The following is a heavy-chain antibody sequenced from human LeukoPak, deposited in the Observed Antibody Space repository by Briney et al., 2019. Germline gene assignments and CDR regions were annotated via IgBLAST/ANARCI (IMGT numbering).Heavy chain of an antibody. V-gene: IGHV4-59*01. D-gene: IGHD6-19*01. CDR3: ARAALGAVAVVNWFDP. CDR2: IYYSGST. J-gene: IGHJ5*02. Sequence: SETLSLTCTVSGGSISSYYWSWIRQPPGKGLEWVGYIYYSGSTNYNPSLKSRVTISVDTSKNQFSLKLSSVTAADTAVYYCARAALGAVAVVNWFDPWGQGTLVTVSS. CDR1: GGSISSYY.